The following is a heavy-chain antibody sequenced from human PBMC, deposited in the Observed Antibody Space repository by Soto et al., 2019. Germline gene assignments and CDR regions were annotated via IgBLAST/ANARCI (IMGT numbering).Heavy chain of an antibody. V-gene: IGHV4-39*01. Sequence: PSETLSLTCTVSGGSISSSSYYWGWIRQPPGKGLEWIGSIYYSGSTYYNPSLKSRVTISVDTSKNQFSLKLSSVTAADTAVYYCAGLDSRGNGGLSEYHWFDPWGQGTLVTVSS. CDR3: AGLDSRGNGGLSEYHWFDP. CDR2: IYYSGST. D-gene: IGHD7-27*01. CDR1: GGSISSSSYY. J-gene: IGHJ5*02.